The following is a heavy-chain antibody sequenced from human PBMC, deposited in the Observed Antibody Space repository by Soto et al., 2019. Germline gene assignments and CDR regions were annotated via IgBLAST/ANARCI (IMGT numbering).Heavy chain of an antibody. V-gene: IGHV5-51*07. Sequence: GESLKISCKGSGYSFTSYWIGWVHQMPGKGLEWMGIIYPGDSDTRYSPSFQGRVTTSADKSISTAYLQWSSLKASDTSMYYCARHRPGVLRYFDWLDYVMDVWRQGTTVTVSS. CDR2: IYPGDSDT. D-gene: IGHD3-9*01. CDR1: GYSFTSYW. CDR3: ARHRPGVLRYFDWLDYVMDV. J-gene: IGHJ6*02.